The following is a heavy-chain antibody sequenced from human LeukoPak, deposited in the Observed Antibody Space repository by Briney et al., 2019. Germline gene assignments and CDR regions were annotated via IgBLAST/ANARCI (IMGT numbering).Heavy chain of an antibody. CDR1: GYTFTSYG. CDR3: VRKHDYGDYPWFDP. J-gene: IGHJ5*02. V-gene: IGHV1-18*01. CDR2: ISAYNGNT. Sequence: ASVKVSCKASGYTFTSYGISWVRQAPGQGLEWMGWISAYNGNTNYAQKLQGRVTMTTDTSTSTAYMELSRLIPDDTAVYYCVRKHDYGDYPWFDPWGQGTLVTVSS. D-gene: IGHD4-17*01.